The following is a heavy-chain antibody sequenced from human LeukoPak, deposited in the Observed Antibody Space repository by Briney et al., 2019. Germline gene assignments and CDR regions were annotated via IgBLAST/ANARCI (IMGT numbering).Heavy chain of an antibody. J-gene: IGHJ6*03. CDR3: ARVRGVSIYYSYMDV. CDR2: ISSSSDTS. CDR1: GFNFDTYS. V-gene: IGHV3-48*01. Sequence: GGSLRLSCVTSGFNFDTYSMTWVRQAPGKGLEWVSYISSSSDTSYYADSVRGRFTISRDNAQNSLFLQMSSLRVEDTAVYYCARVRGVSIYYSYMDVWGKGTTVTVSS. D-gene: IGHD3-10*01.